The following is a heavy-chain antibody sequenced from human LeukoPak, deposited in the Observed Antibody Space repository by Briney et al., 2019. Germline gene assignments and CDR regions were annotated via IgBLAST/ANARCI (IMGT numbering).Heavy chain of an antibody. CDR1: GFTFSSYA. Sequence: GGSLRLSCAASGFTFSSYAMSWVRQAPGKGLEWVSGTSGSGGSTYYAGSVKGRFTISRDNSKNTLYLQMNSLRAEDTAVYYCARDPGGNWGYWGQGTLVTVSS. D-gene: IGHD7-27*01. V-gene: IGHV3-23*01. J-gene: IGHJ4*02. CDR3: ARDPGGNWGY. CDR2: TSGSGGST.